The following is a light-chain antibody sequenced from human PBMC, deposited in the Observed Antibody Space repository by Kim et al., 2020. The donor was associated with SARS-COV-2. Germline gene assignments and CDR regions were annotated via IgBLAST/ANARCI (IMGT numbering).Light chain of an antibody. CDR3: QAWDISTVV. V-gene: IGLV3-1*01. J-gene: IGLJ1*01. Sequence: SYELTQPPSVSVSPGQTASITCSGEKLGDKYACWYQQKPGQSPVLVIFQDNKRPSGIPERFSGSNSGNTATLTISGTQAMDEADYYCQAWDISTVVFGTG. CDR2: QDN. CDR1: KLGDKY.